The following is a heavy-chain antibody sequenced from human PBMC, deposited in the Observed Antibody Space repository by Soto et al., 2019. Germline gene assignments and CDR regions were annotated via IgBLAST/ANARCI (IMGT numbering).Heavy chain of an antibody. J-gene: IGHJ6*02. Sequence: QVQLVQSGAEVKKPGSSVKVSCKASGGTFSSYGISWVRQAPGQGLEWMGGIIPIFGTANYAQKFQGRVTITADDSTSTAYMELSSLSSEDTAVYYCARSEGLSSYYGMDVWGQGTTVTVSS. CDR2: IIPIFGTA. V-gene: IGHV1-69*12. CDR3: ARSEGLSSYYGMDV. CDR1: GGTFSSYG.